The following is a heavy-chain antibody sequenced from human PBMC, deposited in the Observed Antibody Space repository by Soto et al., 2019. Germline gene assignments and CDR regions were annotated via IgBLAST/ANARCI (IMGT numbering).Heavy chain of an antibody. CDR3: ARKGPRAARLNH. J-gene: IGHJ5*02. V-gene: IGHV3-11*01. CDR1: GFTFRDYD. CDR2: FSSSGTVT. Sequence: QVQLVKSGGGLVRPGGSLRLSCAASGFTFRDYDMSWIRQAPGKGLEWVSCFSSSGTVTYYADSVKGRFIISRVNAKNSLYVEMNSLRVEDTAVYYCARKGPRAARLNHWVQGTLVTVSS. D-gene: IGHD6-6*01.